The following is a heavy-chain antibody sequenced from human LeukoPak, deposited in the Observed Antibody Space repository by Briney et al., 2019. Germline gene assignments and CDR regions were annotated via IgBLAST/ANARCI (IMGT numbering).Heavy chain of an antibody. Sequence: PSETLSLTCAAYGGSFSGYYWSWIRQPPGKGLEWIGEINHSGSANYNPSLKSRVTISVDTSKNQFSLKLSSVTAADTAVYYCARRTGVVVPAAIPKRGNWFDPWGQGTLVTVSS. CDR1: GGSFSGYY. CDR2: INHSGSA. V-gene: IGHV4-34*01. J-gene: IGHJ5*02. D-gene: IGHD2-2*02. CDR3: ARRTGVVVPAAIPKRGNWFDP.